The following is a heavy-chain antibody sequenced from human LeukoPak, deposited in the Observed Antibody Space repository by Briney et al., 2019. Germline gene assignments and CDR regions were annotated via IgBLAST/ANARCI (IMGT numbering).Heavy chain of an antibody. CDR3: ARGSIAASYMDV. CDR2: IIPIFGTA. Sequence: SVRVSCKASGGTFSSYAISWVRQAPGQGLEWMGGIIPIFGTANYAQKFQGRVAITADESTSTAYMELSSLRSEDTAVYYCARGSIAASYMDVWGKGTTVTVSS. J-gene: IGHJ6*03. CDR1: GGTFSSYA. D-gene: IGHD6-6*01. V-gene: IGHV1-69*01.